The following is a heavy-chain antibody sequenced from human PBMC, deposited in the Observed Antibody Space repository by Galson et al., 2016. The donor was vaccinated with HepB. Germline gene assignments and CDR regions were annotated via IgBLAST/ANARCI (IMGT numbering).Heavy chain of an antibody. V-gene: IGHV1-8*01. Sequence: SVKVSCKASGYTFTSYNINWVRQATGQGLEWLGWMSPNSGNTGSAHKFQGRIVMTRDTSTSTAFMELSSLRYEDTAVYYCVRIAASGTRYPRYWGQGTLVTVSA. CDR1: GYTFTSYN. CDR2: MSPNSGNT. J-gene: IGHJ4*02. CDR3: VRIAASGTRYPRY. D-gene: IGHD6-25*01.